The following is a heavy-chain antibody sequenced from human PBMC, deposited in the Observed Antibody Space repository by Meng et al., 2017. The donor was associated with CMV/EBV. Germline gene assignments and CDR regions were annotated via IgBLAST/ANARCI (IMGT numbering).Heavy chain of an antibody. CDR1: GGSLCCSY. J-gene: IGHJ4*02. CDR2: IYTSGST. D-gene: IGHD6-19*01. V-gene: IGHV4-4*07. Sequence: GRLQESAPGLAKPSHTLSLSCTVSGGSLCCSYWSWIRQPAGKGLEWIGRIYTSGSTNYNPSLKSRVTMSVDTSKNQFSLKLSSVTAADTAVYYCARDSSGWYPHFDYWGQGTLVTVSS. CDR3: ARDSSGWYPHFDY.